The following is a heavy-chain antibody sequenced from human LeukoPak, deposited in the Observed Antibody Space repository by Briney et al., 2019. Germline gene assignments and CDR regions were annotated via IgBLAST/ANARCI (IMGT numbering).Heavy chain of an antibody. J-gene: IGHJ5*02. Sequence: SETLSVTCNLSRDSISSGYYWGWIRQFPGKGLEWIGSIYHTGTTNYNPSLHRRLTMSVDKSKSHFSLSLTSVTDAETAVYYCAKGIKCSSMSCDAFDPWGQGTPVTVSS. CDR3: AKGIKCSSMSCDAFDP. V-gene: IGHV4-38-2*02. D-gene: IGHD2-2*01. CDR1: RDSISSGYY. CDR2: IYHTGTT.